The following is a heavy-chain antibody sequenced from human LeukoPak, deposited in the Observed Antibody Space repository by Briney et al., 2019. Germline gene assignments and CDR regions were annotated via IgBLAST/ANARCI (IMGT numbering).Heavy chain of an antibody. D-gene: IGHD3-22*01. J-gene: IGHJ4*02. CDR3: ARLSVEDSSGYVDY. V-gene: IGHV1-2*02. CDR1: GYTFTGYY. Sequence: GASVKVSCKASGYTFTGYYMHWVRQAPGQGLEWMGWINPNSGGTNYAQKFQGRVTMTRDTSISTAYMELSRLRSDDTAVYYCARLSVEDSSGYVDYWGQGTLVTVSS. CDR2: INPNSGGT.